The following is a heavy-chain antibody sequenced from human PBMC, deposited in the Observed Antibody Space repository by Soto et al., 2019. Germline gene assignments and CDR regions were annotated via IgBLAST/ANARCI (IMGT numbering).Heavy chain of an antibody. D-gene: IGHD3-10*01. CDR3: ARSASGYFDY. V-gene: IGHV4-34*01. CDR1: GGSISGYY. J-gene: IGHJ4*02. CDR2: INNSGST. Sequence: SETLSLTCTVSGGSISGYYWSWIRQPPGKGLEWIGEINNSGSTNYNPSLKSRVTISVDTSKNQFSLKLSSVTAADTAVYYCARSASGYFDYWGQGTLVTVSS.